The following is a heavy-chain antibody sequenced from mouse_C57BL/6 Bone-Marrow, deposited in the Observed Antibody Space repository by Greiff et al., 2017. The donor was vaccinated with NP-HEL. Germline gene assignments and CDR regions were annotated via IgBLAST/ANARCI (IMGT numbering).Heavy chain of an antibody. CDR1: GYTFTSYG. V-gene: IGHV1-81*01. Sequence: QVQLKESGAELARPGASVKLSCKASGYTFTSYGISWVKQRTGPGLEWIGEIYPRSGNTYYNEKFKGKATLTADKSSSTSYMELRSRTSEDSAVYFCARDGRSLAWFAYWGQGTLVTVSA. CDR3: ARDGRSLAWFAY. CDR2: IYPRSGNT. J-gene: IGHJ3*01. D-gene: IGHD1-1*01.